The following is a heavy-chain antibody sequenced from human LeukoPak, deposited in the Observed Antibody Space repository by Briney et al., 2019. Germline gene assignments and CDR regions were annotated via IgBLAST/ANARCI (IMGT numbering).Heavy chain of an antibody. CDR2: IWSDGSYR. J-gene: IGHJ4*02. Sequence: GGSLRLSCTASGFIFSNSGMHWVRQAPGKGLEWVAVIWSDGSYRYYADSGKGRFTISRENSKNTLYLQMNSLSVEDTAIYYCVLGAGGSGSFLLGSWGQGTLVTVSS. CDR1: GFIFSNSG. D-gene: IGHD3-10*01. CDR3: VLGAGGSGSFLLGS. V-gene: IGHV3-33*01.